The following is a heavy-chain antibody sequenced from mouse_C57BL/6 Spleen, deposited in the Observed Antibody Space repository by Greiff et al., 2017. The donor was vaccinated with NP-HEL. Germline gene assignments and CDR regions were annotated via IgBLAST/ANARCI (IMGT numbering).Heavy chain of an antibody. CDR1: GFSFTSYV. D-gene: IGHD1-1*01. CDR3: ATIYYDGSRYYAMDY. V-gene: IGHV2-3*01. CDR2: ILGDWST. J-gene: IGHJ4*01. Sequence: VQVVESGPGLVAPSQSLSITCTFSGFSFTSYVVSCVRQPPGQVLEWLGVILGDWSTYYPSSFISRLSISKDNSKSQVFLKLNSLQTDDTATYYCATIYYDGSRYYAMDYWGQGTSGTVSS.